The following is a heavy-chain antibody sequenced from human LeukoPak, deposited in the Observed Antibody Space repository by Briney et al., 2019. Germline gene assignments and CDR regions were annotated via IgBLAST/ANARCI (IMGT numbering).Heavy chain of an antibody. D-gene: IGHD1-14*01. J-gene: IGHJ4*02. V-gene: IGHV4-4*09. CDR3: ARLTRLTTSPVVYYLDS. CDR1: GDSISSYY. CDR2: IYTSGGT. Sequence: KPSETLSLTCTVSGDSISSYYWSWIRQPPGKGLEWIGYIYTSGGTNYIPSLKGRVTISIDTSKNQFSLKLSSVTAADSAVYYCARLTRLTTSPVVYYLDSGGQGPLAPVPP.